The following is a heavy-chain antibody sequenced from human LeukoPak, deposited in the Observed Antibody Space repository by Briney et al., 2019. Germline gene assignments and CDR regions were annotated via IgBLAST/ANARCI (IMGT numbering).Heavy chain of an antibody. CDR3: ARTSSSSDYFDY. CDR1: GFTVSSNY. D-gene: IGHD6-6*01. CDR2: IYSGVST. J-gene: IGHJ4*02. V-gene: IGHV3-53*01. Sequence: PGGSLRLSCAASGFTVSSNYMSWVRQAPGKGLEWVSVIYSGVSTYYADSVKGRFTISRDNSKNTLYLQMNSLRAEDMAVYYCARTSSSSDYFDYWGQGTLVTVSS.